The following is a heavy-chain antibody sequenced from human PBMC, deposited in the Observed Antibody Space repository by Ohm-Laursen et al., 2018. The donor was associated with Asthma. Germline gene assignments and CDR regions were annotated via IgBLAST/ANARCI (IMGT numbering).Heavy chain of an antibody. J-gene: IGHJ4*02. CDR3: ARSDYGEQPVDY. CDR1: GASITSAPYY. D-gene: IGHD4-17*01. Sequence: TLSLTCTVSGASITSAPYYWNWIRQHPGKGLEWIGYIYYSWSTYYNPSLESRVTISLDSSKNQFSLKLSSVTAADTAVYYCARSDYGEQPVDYWGQGTLVTVSS. CDR2: IYYSWST. V-gene: IGHV4-31*03.